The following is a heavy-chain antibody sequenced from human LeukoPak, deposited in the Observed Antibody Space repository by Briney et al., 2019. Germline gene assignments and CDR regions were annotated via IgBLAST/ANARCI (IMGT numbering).Heavy chain of an antibody. Sequence: SETLSLTCTVSGGSISSYYWSWIRRPPGKGLEWIGYIYYSGSTNYNPSLKSRVTISVDTSKNQFSLKLSSVTAADTAVYYCARETGYCSSTSCLNYYFDYWGQGTLVTVSS. CDR1: GGSISSYY. CDR3: ARETGYCSSTSCLNYYFDY. D-gene: IGHD2-2*01. J-gene: IGHJ4*02. V-gene: IGHV4-59*01. CDR2: IYYSGST.